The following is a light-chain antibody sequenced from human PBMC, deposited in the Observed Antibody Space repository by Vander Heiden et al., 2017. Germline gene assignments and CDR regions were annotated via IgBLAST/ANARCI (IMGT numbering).Light chain of an antibody. J-gene: IGLJ2*01. CDR1: SSDVGGYNY. Sequence: QSALTQPPSASGSPGLSVTISCTGTSSDVGGYNYVSWYQQHPGKAPKVMIYEVSERPSGVPDRFSGSKSGNTASLTVSGLQAEDEADYYCSSYGGSNNFVVFGGGTKLTVL. CDR3: SSYGGSNNFVV. V-gene: IGLV2-8*01. CDR2: EVS.